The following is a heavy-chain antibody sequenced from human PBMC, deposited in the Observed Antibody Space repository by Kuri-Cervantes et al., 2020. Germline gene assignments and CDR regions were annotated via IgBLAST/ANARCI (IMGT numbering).Heavy chain of an antibody. CDR3: ATTYYYGSGSYSKWDY. V-gene: IGHV3-30*03. CDR2: ISYDGSNK. D-gene: IGHD3-10*01. J-gene: IGHJ4*02. CDR1: GFTFSSYG. Sequence: SLKISCAASGFTFSSYGMHWVRQAPGKGLEWVAVISYDGSNKYYADSVKGRFTISRDKSKNTLYLQMNSLRAEDTAVYYCATTYYYGSGSYSKWDYWGQGTLVTVSS.